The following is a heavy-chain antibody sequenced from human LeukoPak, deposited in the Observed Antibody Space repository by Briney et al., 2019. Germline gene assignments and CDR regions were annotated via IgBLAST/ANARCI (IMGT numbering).Heavy chain of an antibody. D-gene: IGHD2-2*01. V-gene: IGHV4-34*01. CDR1: GGSFSGYY. J-gene: IGHJ5*02. CDR2: INHSGST. CDR3: AREVVVPAASWFDP. Sequence: PSETLSLTCAVYGGSFSGYYWSWIRQPPGKGLEWIGEINHSGSTNYNPSLKSRVTISVDTSKNQFSLKLSSVTAADTAVYYCAREVVVPAASWFDPWGQGTLVTVSS.